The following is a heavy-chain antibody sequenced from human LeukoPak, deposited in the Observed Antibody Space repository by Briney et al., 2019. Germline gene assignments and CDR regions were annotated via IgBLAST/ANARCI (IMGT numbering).Heavy chain of an antibody. D-gene: IGHD5-18*01. J-gene: IGHJ4*02. Sequence: ASVKVSCKASGYTFTGYYMNWVRQAPGQGLEWMGWINPNSGGTNYAQKFQGRVTMTRDTSISTVYMELSRLRSDDTALYYCARERRPHSYGSFIGDYWGQGTPVSVSS. CDR2: INPNSGGT. CDR1: GYTFTGYY. CDR3: ARERRPHSYGSFIGDY. V-gene: IGHV1-2*02.